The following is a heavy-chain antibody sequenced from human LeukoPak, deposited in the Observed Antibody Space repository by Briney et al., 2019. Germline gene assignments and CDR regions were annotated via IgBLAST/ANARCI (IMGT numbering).Heavy chain of an antibody. CDR3: ARAPYTTGRSFYFDS. CDR2: IWYDGSKT. Sequence: PGGSLRLSCAASGFPFRNYGMHWVRPAPGKGLEWVAIIWYDGSKTYYADSVKRRFTISRDNLSNTLYLQMNSLRAEDTALYFCARAPYTTGRSFYFDSWGQGTLVTVSS. J-gene: IGHJ4*02. D-gene: IGHD2-2*02. CDR1: GFPFRNYG. V-gene: IGHV3-33*01.